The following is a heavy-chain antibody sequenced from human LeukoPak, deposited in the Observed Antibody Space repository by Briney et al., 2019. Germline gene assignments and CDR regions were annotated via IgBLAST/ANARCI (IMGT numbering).Heavy chain of an antibody. CDR1: GYTFTSYG. Sequence: ASVKVSCKASGYTFTSYGISWVRQAPGQGRLWMGWISAYNGNTNYAQKLQGRVTVTTDTFTSTAYMELWSLRSDDTAVYYCAISDILTGYYSTTFDYWGQGTLVTVSS. CDR2: ISAYNGNT. D-gene: IGHD3-9*01. V-gene: IGHV1-18*01. J-gene: IGHJ4*02. CDR3: AISDILTGYYSTTFDY.